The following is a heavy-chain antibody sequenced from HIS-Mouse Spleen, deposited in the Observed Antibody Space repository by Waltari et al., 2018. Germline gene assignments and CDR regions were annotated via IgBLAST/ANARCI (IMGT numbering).Heavy chain of an antibody. CDR1: GYSISSGYY. Sequence: QVQLQESGPGLVKPSETLSLTCTVSGYSISSGYYWGWIRQPPGKGLEWIGSIYHSGSTYYNPSLKSRVTISVDTSKNQFSLKLSSVTAADTAVYYCARVSWAYAIEYFQHWGQGTLVTVSS. D-gene: IGHD2-8*01. J-gene: IGHJ1*01. CDR2: IYHSGST. CDR3: ARVSWAYAIEYFQH. V-gene: IGHV4-38-2*02.